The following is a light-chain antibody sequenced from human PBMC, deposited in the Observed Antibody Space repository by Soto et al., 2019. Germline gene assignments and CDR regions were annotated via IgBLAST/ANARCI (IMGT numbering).Light chain of an antibody. V-gene: IGKV1-39*01. Sequence: DIQMTQSPSSLSASVGHRVDITCRARQSISTFLNWYQQKPGKPPKLLIYSASNFQTGAPSRFSGSGSGTDFSLTISNLQPKDFETYYCQQTYSSPPTFGQGTTVSIK. J-gene: IGKJ1*01. CDR2: SAS. CDR1: QSISTF. CDR3: QQTYSSPPT.